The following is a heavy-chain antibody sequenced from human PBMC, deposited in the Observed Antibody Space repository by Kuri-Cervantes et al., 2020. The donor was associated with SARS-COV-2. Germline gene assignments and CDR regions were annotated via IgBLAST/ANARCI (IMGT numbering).Heavy chain of an antibody. CDR1: GFTFSNYA. CDR2: ISYHGHDT. J-gene: IGHJ4*02. D-gene: IGHD3-3*01. CDR3: ARVEGISLDY. V-gene: IGHV3-23*01. Sequence: GESLKISCAASGFTFSNYAMSWVRQAPGKGLEWVSVISYHGHDTYYADFVKGRFTISRDNAKNSLYLQMNSLRAEDTAVYYCARVEGISLDYWGQGTLVTVSS.